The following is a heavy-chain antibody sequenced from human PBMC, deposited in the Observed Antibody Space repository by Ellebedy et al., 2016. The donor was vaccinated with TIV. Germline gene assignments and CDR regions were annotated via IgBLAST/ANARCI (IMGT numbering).Heavy chain of an antibody. J-gene: IGHJ4*02. Sequence: GESLKISCAASGFTFDDYTMHWVRQAPGKGLEWVSLISWDGGSTYYADSVKGRFTISRDNSKNSLYLQMNSLRTEDTALYYCAKDSMVRGVITFPDYWGQGTLVTVSS. V-gene: IGHV3-43*01. CDR3: AKDSMVRGVITFPDY. CDR1: GFTFDDYT. CDR2: ISWDGGST. D-gene: IGHD3-10*01.